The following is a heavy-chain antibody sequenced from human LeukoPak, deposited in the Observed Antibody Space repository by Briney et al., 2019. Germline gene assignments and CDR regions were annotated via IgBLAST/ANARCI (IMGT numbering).Heavy chain of an antibody. V-gene: IGHV4-59*01. CDR2: IYYSGST. CDR3: ARAAYGSTYLFDS. J-gene: IGHJ4*02. D-gene: IGHD6-13*01. CDR1: GGSIRSYY. Sequence: SETLSLTCTVSGGSIRSYYWSWIRQPPGKGLEWIAYIYYSGSTNYNPSLKSRVTISVDTSKNQFSLKVTSVTAADTAIYYCARAAYGSTYLFDSWGQGTLATVSS.